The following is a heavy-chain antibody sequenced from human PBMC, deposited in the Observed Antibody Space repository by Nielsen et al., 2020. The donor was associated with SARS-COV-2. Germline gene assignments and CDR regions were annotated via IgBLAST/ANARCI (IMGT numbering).Heavy chain of an antibody. Sequence: ASVKVSCKASGYTFNNNYMQWVRQAPGQGLEWMGLVNPTKGGTTYAQKYLGTDTMTRDTSKSTVYMELSSLRSDDTAVYYCSRDSSGTYRRVDYWGQGTVVTVSS. CDR2: VNPTKGGT. CDR1: GYTFNNNY. D-gene: IGHD3-22*01. CDR3: SRDSSGTYRRVDY. V-gene: IGHV1-46*02. J-gene: IGHJ4*02.